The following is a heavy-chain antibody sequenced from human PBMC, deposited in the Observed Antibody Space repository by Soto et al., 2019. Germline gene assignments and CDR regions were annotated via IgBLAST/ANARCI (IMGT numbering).Heavy chain of an antibody. CDR1: GFIFSSYG. D-gene: IGHD2-2*01. J-gene: IGHJ3*02. CDR3: AKRNQKYQLLDAFDI. Sequence: QVQLVESGGGVVQPGRSLRLSCAASGFIFSSYGMHWVRQAPGKGLEWVAVISYDGSNKYYADSVKGRFTISRDNSKNTLYLQMNSLRAEDTAVYYCAKRNQKYQLLDAFDIWGQGTMVTVSS. V-gene: IGHV3-30*18. CDR2: ISYDGSNK.